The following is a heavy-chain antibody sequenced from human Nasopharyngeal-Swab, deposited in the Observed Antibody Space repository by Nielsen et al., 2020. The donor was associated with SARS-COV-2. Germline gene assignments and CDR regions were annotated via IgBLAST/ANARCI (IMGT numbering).Heavy chain of an antibody. V-gene: IGHV3-7*03. D-gene: IGHD1-1*01. CDR3: ARGNWNLDF. J-gene: IGHJ4*02. CDR1: GFTLSSYW. CDR2: IKEDGGEK. Sequence: GESLKISCAASGFTLSSYWMTWVRQAPRKGLEWVANIKEDGGEKYYVDSVKGRFTISRDNAKNSLHLQMNSLRAEDTALYYCARGNWNLDFWGQGTLVTVSS.